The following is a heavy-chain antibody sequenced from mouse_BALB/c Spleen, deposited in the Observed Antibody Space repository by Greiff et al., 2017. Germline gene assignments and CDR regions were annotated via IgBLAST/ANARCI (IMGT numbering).Heavy chain of an antibody. Sequence: EVQLQQSGAELVRSGASVKLSCTASGFNIKDYYMHWVKQRPEQGLEWIGWIDPENGDTEYAPKFQGKATMTADTSSNTAYLQLSSLTSEDTAVYYCIYGSRTAMDYWGQGTSVTVSS. CDR3: IYGSRTAMDY. J-gene: IGHJ4*01. CDR2: IDPENGDT. D-gene: IGHD1-1*01. V-gene: IGHV14-4*02. CDR1: GFNIKDYY.